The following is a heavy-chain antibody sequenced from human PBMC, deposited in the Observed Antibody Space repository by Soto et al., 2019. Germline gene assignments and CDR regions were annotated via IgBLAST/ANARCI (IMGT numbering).Heavy chain of an antibody. J-gene: IGHJ4*02. D-gene: IGHD3-3*01. CDR2: ISGSGGST. CDR3: AKFGDDFWSGYPMTPYFDY. Sequence: GGSLRLSCAASGFTFSSYAMSWVRQAPGKGLEWVSAISGSGGSTYYADSVKGRFTISRDNSKNTLYLQMNSLRAEDTAVYYCAKFGDDFWSGYPMTPYFDYWGQGTLVTVSS. V-gene: IGHV3-23*01. CDR1: GFTFSSYA.